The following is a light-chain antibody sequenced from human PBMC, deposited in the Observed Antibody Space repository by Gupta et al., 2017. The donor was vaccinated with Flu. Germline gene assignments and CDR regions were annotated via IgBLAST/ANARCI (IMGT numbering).Light chain of an antibody. J-gene: IGKJ2*03. Sequence: DFVMTQSPDSLAVSLRERATINCTSSQTVLYSSNNVNYLDWYQQKVGQPPKLLIYRACTRDSGVPDRFSGSGSGTDFTLTISNLQAEEAAVYYCQQDDSTPYSFGQGTRVEIK. CDR1: QTVLYSSNNVNY. CDR3: QQDDSTPYS. V-gene: IGKV4-1*01. CDR2: RAC.